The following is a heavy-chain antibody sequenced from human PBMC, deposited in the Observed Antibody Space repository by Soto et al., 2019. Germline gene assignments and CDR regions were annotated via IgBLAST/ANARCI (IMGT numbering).Heavy chain of an antibody. CDR2: ITPSGADT. CDR1: GFTFSSSA. J-gene: IGHJ4*02. D-gene: IGHD1-26*01. Sequence: EVQLLESGGGLVQPGGSLRLSCAASGFTFSSSAMSWVRQAPGKGLEWVSTITPSGADTYYSDSVKGRFTISRDNSNNTVFLQMNSLRAEDTAVYYCAALVRWWGQGTLVTFAS. CDR3: AALVRW. V-gene: IGHV3-23*01.